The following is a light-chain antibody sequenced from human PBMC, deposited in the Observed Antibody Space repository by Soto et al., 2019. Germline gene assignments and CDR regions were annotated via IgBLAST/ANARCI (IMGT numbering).Light chain of an antibody. CDR3: QQYGSSPLFT. Sequence: EIVLTQSPGTLSLSPGERATLSCRASQSVSSSYLTWYQQKPGQAPRLLIYAASNRATGIPDRFSGSGSGTDFTLTISRLEPEDFAVYYCQQYGSSPLFTFGGGTKVEIK. J-gene: IGKJ4*01. V-gene: IGKV3-20*01. CDR2: AAS. CDR1: QSVSSSY.